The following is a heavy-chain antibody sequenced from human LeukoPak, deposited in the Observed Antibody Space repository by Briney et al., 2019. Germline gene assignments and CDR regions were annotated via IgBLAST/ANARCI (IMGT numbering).Heavy chain of an antibody. CDR1: GFTFSSYA. D-gene: IGHD5-12*01. CDR2: ISGSGGST. CDR3: AKSRGYSGYPDAFDI. Sequence: GGSLRLSCAASGFTFSSYAMSWVRQAPGKGLEWVSAISGSGGSTYYADSVKGRFTISGDNSKNTAYLQMKSLRAEDTAVYYCAKSRGYSGYPDAFDIWGQGTMVTVSS. V-gene: IGHV3-23*01. J-gene: IGHJ3*02.